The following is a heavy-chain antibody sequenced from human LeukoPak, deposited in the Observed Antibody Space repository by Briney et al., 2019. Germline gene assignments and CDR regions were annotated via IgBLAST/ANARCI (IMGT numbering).Heavy chain of an antibody. V-gene: IGHV4-34*01. Sequence: SETLSLTCAVYGGSFSGYYWSWIRQPPGKGLEWIGEINHSGSTNYNPSLKSRVTISVDTSKNQFSLKLSSVTAADTAVYYCARGPIWNYATDYWGQGTLVTVSS. CDR2: INHSGST. CDR3: ARGPIWNYATDY. D-gene: IGHD1-7*01. CDR1: GGSFSGYY. J-gene: IGHJ4*02.